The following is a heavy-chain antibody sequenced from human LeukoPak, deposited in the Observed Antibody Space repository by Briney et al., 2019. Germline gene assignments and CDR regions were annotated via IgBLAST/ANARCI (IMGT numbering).Heavy chain of an antibody. V-gene: IGHV3-30*18. Sequence: QTGKSLRLSCAASGFSFSSNGLHWVRQAPGKGLEWVALISYDGITKYYADSVKGRFTISRDNSKSTLHLQMNSLRAEDTAVYYCAKVRGVWSGTPYFFDYWGQGTLVTVSS. D-gene: IGHD3-3*01. J-gene: IGHJ4*02. CDR2: ISYDGITK. CDR3: AKVRGVWSGTPYFFDY. CDR1: GFSFSSNG.